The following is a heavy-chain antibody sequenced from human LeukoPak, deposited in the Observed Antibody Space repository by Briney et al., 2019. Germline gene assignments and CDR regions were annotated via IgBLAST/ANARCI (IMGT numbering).Heavy chain of an antibody. J-gene: IGHJ4*02. D-gene: IGHD3-3*01. Sequence: GGSLRLPCAASGFTVSSNYMSWVRQTPGKGLEWVSVIYSGGSTYYAESLKGRFTISRDNSKNTLYLQMNSLRAEDTAVYYCARGGSGSLYYLAYWGQGTLVPVSS. CDR2: IYSGGST. V-gene: IGHV3-66*01. CDR3: ARGGSGSLYYLAY. CDR1: GFTVSSNY.